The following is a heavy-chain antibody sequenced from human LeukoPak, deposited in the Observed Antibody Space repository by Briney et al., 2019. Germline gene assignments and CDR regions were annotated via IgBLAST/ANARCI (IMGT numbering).Heavy chain of an antibody. D-gene: IGHD2-15*01. CDR3: AKSDLGHRSRQVGHFDY. CDR1: GFTFSTYG. CDR2: ISYDGSNK. V-gene: IGHV3-30*18. J-gene: IGHJ4*02. Sequence: GGSLRLSCAASGFTFSTYGMHWVRQAPGKGLEWVAVISYDGSNKYYADSVKGRFTISRDNSKHTLYLQMNSLRAEDTAVYYCAKSDLGHRSRQVGHFDYWGQGTLVTVSS.